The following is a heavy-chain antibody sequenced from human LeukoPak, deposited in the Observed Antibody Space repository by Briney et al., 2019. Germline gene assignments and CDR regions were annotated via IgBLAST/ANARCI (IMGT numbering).Heavy chain of an antibody. Sequence: GGSLRLSCVGSGFTFRSHAMSWVRQAPEKGLEFVTGIYENGGTTYYADSVKGRFSISRDNSKNTLYLQMDSLRGEDTAVYYCAKDFRIGYSAHFDYWGQGALVTVSS. V-gene: IGHV3-23*01. CDR3: AKDFRIGYSAHFDY. J-gene: IGHJ4*02. D-gene: IGHD2-21*01. CDR1: GFTFRSHA. CDR2: IYENGGTT.